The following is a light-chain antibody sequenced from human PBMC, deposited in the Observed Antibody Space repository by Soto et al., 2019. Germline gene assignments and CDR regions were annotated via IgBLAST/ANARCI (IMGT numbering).Light chain of an antibody. CDR2: EVN. CDR1: NSDIGVYDF. CDR3: FSSASTSTHV. V-gene: IGLV2-14*01. Sequence: QPGLPHPASRSCCPGQSITISCTGTNSDIGVYDFVSWYQHRPGKAPQLMIYEVNNRPSGVSNRFSGSKSGNTASLTVSGLQVEDEAEYFCFSSASTSTHVFGTGTKVTVL. J-gene: IGLJ1*01.